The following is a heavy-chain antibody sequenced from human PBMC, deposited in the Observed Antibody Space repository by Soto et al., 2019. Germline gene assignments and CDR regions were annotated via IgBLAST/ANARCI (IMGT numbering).Heavy chain of an antibody. J-gene: IGHJ4*02. D-gene: IGHD1-20*01. V-gene: IGHV3-30*18. CDR1: GFTFSSYG. CDR2: ISYDGSNK. CDR3: AKDHRYKRTPDY. Sequence: GGSLRLSCAASGFTFSSYGMHWVRQAPGKGLEWVAVISYDGSNKYYADSVKGRFTISRDNSKNTLYLQMNSLRAEDTAVYYCAKDHRYKRTPDYWGQGTLVTVSS.